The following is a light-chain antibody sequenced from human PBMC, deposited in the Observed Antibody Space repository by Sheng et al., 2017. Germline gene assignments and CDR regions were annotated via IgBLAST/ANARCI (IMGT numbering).Light chain of an antibody. CDR2: GVT. Sequence: DIQLTQSPASISAPLGDRITITCRTSRPINSRLNWYQQTPGKAPQLLLHGVTDLHSGVSRRFSGSGSGTEFSLTITDLQSGDSGTYFCQQSYGTPPTFGQGTKVEIK. CDR1: RPINSR. J-gene: IGKJ1*01. V-gene: IGKV1-39*01. CDR3: QQSYGTPPT.